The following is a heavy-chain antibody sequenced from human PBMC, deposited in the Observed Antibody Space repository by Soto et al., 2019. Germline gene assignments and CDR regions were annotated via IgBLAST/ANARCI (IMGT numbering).Heavy chain of an antibody. Sequence: PGESLRLSCAASGFTFSSYAMSWVRQAPGKGLEWVSAISGSGGSTYYADSVKGRFTISRDNSKNTLYLQMNSLRAEDTAVYYCAKDLEVARDSSGSIDYWGQGTLVTVSS. V-gene: IGHV3-23*01. CDR1: GFTFSSYA. D-gene: IGHD3-22*01. CDR3: AKDLEVARDSSGSIDY. CDR2: ISGSGGST. J-gene: IGHJ4*02.